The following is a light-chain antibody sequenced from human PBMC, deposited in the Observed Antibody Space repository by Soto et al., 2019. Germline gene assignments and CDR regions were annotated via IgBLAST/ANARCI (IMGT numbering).Light chain of an antibody. CDR2: GNS. J-gene: IGLJ2*01. V-gene: IGLV1-40*01. CDR3: QSYDSSLSAV. Sequence: QSVLTQPPSVSGAPGQRVTISCTGSGSNIGAGYDVHWYQQLPGTAPKLLIYGNSHRPSGVPDRFSGSKSGTSASLAITGLQAEDEADYYCQSYDSSLSAVFGGGTKVTVL. CDR1: GSNIGAGYD.